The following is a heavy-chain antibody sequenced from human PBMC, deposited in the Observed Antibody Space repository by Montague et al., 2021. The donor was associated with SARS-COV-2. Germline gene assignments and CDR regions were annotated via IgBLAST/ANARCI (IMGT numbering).Heavy chain of an antibody. D-gene: IGHD3-10*01. CDR3: ARGARQGYGFRLGSFDY. J-gene: IGHJ4*02. V-gene: IGHV4-34*01. CDR1: GGSFIGHY. Sequence: SETLSLTCAVYGGSFIGHYWNWIRQPPGKGLEWMGEINHSGSTNNNPSLKSRVTMSGDTSKNQFSLKLRSVTAADTAVYYCARGARQGYGFRLGSFDYWGQGTLVTVSS. CDR2: INHSGST.